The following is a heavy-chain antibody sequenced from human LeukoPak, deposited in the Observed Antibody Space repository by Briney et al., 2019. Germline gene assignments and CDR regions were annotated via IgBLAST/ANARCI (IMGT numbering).Heavy chain of an antibody. D-gene: IGHD1-26*01. CDR1: GYTFTDYY. CDR3: AREGPIVGATHLVDY. J-gene: IGHJ4*02. CDR2: INPNSGGT. V-gene: IGHV1-2*02. Sequence: GASVKVSCKASGYTFTDYYVHWVRQAPGQGLEWTGWINPNSGGTNYAQKFQGRVTMTRDTSISTAYMELSRLRSDDTAVYYCAREGPIVGATHLVDYWGQGTLVTVSS.